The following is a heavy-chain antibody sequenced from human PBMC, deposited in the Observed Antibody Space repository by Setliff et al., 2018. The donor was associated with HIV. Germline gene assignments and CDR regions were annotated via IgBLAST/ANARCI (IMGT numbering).Heavy chain of an antibody. D-gene: IGHD4-17*01. CDR3: ARDASPDGDPAVDAFDI. V-gene: IGHV1-2*02. Sequence: ASVKVSCKVSGYTLTEFSMHWVQQAPGQGLEWVGWINPNSGGTNYAQNFLGRVTMTRDTSMRTAYMELSRLRSADTAVYYCARDASPDGDPAVDAFDIWGQGTMVTVSS. CDR2: INPNSGGT. CDR1: GYTLTEFS. J-gene: IGHJ3*02.